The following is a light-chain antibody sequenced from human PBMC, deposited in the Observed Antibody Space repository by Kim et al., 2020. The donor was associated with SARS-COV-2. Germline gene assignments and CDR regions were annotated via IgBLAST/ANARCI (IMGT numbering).Light chain of an antibody. CDR2: RNN. J-gene: IGLJ3*02. CDR1: SSNIGSNS. V-gene: IGLV1-47*01. CDR3: AAWDDSLSGRV. Sequence: QSVLTQPPSASGTPVQRVTISCSGSSSNIGSNSVYWYQQLPGTAHKLLIYRNNQRPSGVPDRFAGAKSGTSASLVISGLRSEEETDYYCAAWDDSLSGRVFGGGTQRTVL.